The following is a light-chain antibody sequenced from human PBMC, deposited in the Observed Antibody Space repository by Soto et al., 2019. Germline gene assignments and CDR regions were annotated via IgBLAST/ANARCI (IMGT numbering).Light chain of an antibody. Sequence: QSILTQPPSVSGSPGQSITISCTGTSSDVGGYNYVSWYQQHPGKAPKLMIYEVNNRPSGVSNRFSGSKSGNTASLTISGLQAEDEADYYCNSYTSSTTDVFGTGTKLTVL. CDR1: SSDVGGYNY. J-gene: IGLJ1*01. V-gene: IGLV2-14*01. CDR2: EVN. CDR3: NSYTSSTTDV.